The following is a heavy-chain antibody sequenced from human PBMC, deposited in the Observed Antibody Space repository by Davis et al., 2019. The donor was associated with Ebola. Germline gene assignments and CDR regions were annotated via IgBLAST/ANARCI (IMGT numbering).Heavy chain of an antibody. CDR3: ARHAGYSSAWVY. CDR1: GGSFSGYY. V-gene: IGHV4-34*01. Sequence: SQTLSLTCAVYGGSFSGYYWSWIRQPPGKGLEWIANIHRSGSTYSNPSLRSRVTVSIATSKNHFSLRLSSVTAADTAVYYCARHAGYSSAWVYWGQGTLVTVSS. J-gene: IGHJ4*02. D-gene: IGHD6-25*01. CDR2: IHRSGST.